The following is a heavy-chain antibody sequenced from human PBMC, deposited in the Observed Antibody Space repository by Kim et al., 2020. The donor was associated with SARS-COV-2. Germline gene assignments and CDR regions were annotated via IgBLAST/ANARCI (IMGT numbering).Heavy chain of an antibody. D-gene: IGHD1-26*01. CDR1: GFTFSSYA. CDR2: TSGSGGTI. Sequence: GGSLRLSCAASGFTFSSYAMNWVRQAPGEGPDWVSATSGSGGTIKYADSVKGRFTMSRDNSKNTLYLQMSSLRAEDTAIYYCAREGNWYFDLWGHGTLVTVSS. CDR3: AREGNWYFDL. V-gene: IGHV3-23*01. J-gene: IGHJ2*01.